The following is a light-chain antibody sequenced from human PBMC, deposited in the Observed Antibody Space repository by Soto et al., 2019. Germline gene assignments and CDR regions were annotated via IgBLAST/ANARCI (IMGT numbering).Light chain of an antibody. CDR1: SSDVGGYNY. V-gene: IGLV2-14*01. J-gene: IGLJ1*01. Sequence: QSALTQPASVSGSPGQSITISCTGTSSDVGGYNYVSWYQQHPGKAPKLMIYEVSNRPSGVSNRFSGSKSGNTASLTISGLQADDEADYYCSSYTSSSTLVVFGTGTKVTLL. CDR3: SSYTSSSTLVV. CDR2: EVS.